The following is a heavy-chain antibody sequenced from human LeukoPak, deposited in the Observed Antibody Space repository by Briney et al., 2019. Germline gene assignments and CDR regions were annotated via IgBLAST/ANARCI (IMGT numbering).Heavy chain of an antibody. Sequence: PGGSLRLSCAASGFTFDDYGMSWVSQAPGKGLEWVSGINWNGGSTGYADSVKGRFTISRDNAKNSLYLQMNSLRAEDTALYHRARGYCSGGSCYYQTPFDYWGQGTLVTVSS. CDR3: ARGYCSGGSCYYQTPFDY. CDR1: GFTFDDYG. J-gene: IGHJ4*02. CDR2: INWNGGST. V-gene: IGHV3-20*01. D-gene: IGHD2-15*01.